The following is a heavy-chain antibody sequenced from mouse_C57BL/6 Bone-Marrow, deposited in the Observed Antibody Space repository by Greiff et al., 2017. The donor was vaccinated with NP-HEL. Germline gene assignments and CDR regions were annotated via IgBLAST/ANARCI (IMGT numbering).Heavy chain of an antibody. CDR3: ARMLSSYAMDY. V-gene: IGHV5-17*01. J-gene: IGHJ4*01. Sequence: VQLKESGGGLVKPGGSLKLSCAASGFTFSDYGMHWVRQAPEKGLEWVAYISSGSSTIYYADTVKGRFTISRDNAKNTLFLQMTSLRSEDTAMYYCARMLSSYAMDYWGQGTSVTVSS. CDR1: GFTFSDYG. CDR2: ISSGSSTI.